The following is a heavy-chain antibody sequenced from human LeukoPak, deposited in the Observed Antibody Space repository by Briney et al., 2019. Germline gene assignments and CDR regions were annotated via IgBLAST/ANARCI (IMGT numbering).Heavy chain of an antibody. Sequence: PSETLSLTCTVSGYSISSGYYWGWIRQPPGKGLEWIGSVYYSGSTYYNPSLKSRVTISVDTSKNQFSLKLSSVTAADTAVYYCARGNRGDYYYYYYMDVWGKGTTVTVSS. CDR1: GYSISSGYY. V-gene: IGHV4-38-2*02. J-gene: IGHJ6*03. D-gene: IGHD3-10*01. CDR3: ARGNRGDYYYYYYMDV. CDR2: VYYSGST.